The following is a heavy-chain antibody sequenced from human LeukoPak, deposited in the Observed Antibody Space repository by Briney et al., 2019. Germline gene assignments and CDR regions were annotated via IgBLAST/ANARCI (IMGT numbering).Heavy chain of an antibody. D-gene: IGHD2-2*01. CDR3: ATPGYCSTIDCYYYMDV. CDR1: GGSISNYY. CDR2: IYTSGST. Sequence: SETLPLTCTVSGGSISNYYWSWIRQPAGKGLEWIGRIYTSGSTNYNPSLKSRVTMSVDMSKNQFSLNLTSVTAADTAVYYCATPGYCSTIDCYYYMDVWGKGTTVTVSS. J-gene: IGHJ6*03. V-gene: IGHV4-4*07.